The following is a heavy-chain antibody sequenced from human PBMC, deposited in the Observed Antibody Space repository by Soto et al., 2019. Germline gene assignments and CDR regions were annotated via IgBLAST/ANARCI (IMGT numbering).Heavy chain of an antibody. V-gene: IGHV1-8*01. Sequence: ASVKVYCKACGYTFTSYDINWVGQATGQWLEWMGWMNPNSGNTGYAQKFQGRVTMTRNTSISTAYMELSSLRSEDTAVYYCARDGIHYYCSGSYFDYYYYMDVWGKGTTVTVSS. CDR2: MNPNSGNT. D-gene: IGHD3-10*01. CDR1: GYTFTSYD. J-gene: IGHJ6*03. CDR3: ARDGIHYYCSGSYFDYYYYMDV.